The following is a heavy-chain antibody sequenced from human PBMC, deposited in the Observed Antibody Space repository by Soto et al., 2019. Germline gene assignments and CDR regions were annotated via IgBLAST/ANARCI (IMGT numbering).Heavy chain of an antibody. D-gene: IGHD3-10*01. CDR3: ARDYSISGYYGMDV. V-gene: IGHV3-53*02. CDR1: GFTVRSNY. CDR2: IYSGGSA. Sequence: EVHMVETGGGLTQPGGSLRLSCAASGFTVRSNYMSWVRQAPGKGLEWVSLIYSGGSAYYADSVKGRFTISRDNSKNTLYLQMNSLRAEDTAVYYCARDYSISGYYGMDVWGQGTTVTVSS. J-gene: IGHJ6*02.